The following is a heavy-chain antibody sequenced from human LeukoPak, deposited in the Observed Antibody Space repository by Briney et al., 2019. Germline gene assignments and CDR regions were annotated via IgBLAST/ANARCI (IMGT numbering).Heavy chain of an antibody. CDR2: IKDDGSAK. CDR3: ARIQLYHGDFDS. V-gene: IGHV3-7*01. J-gene: IGHJ4*02. D-gene: IGHD1-1*01. Sequence: GVLRLSCAASGFTLSNYWMTWVRQAPGKGLEWVASIKDDGSAKYYDDSVQGRFSISRGDAKNSLYLQMNSLTFDDTAVYYCARIQLYHGDFDSWGQGTLVTVSS. CDR1: GFTLSNYW.